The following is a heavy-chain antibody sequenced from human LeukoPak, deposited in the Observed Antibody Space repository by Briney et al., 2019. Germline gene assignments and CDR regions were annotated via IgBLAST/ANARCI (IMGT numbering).Heavy chain of an antibody. CDR2: ISSSSSYI. CDR1: GLTFSSYS. J-gene: IGHJ4*02. Sequence: GGSLRLSCAASGLTFSSYSMNWVRQAQGKGREWVSSISSSSSYIYYADSVKGRFTISRDNAKNSLYLQMNSLRAEDTAVYYCARAHLYCSGGSCYSDYWGQGTLVTVSS. CDR3: ARAHLYCSGGSCYSDY. D-gene: IGHD2-15*01. V-gene: IGHV3-21*01.